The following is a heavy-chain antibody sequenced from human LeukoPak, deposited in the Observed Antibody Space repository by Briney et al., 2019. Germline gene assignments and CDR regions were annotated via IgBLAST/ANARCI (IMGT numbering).Heavy chain of an antibody. Sequence: SVKVSCKASGGTFSSYAISWVRQAPGQGLEWMGGIIPIFGTATYARKFQGRVTITTDESTSTAYMELSSLRSEDTAVYYCARDRIAQLGYFDYWGQGTLVTVSS. J-gene: IGHJ4*02. CDR2: IIPIFGTA. V-gene: IGHV1-69*05. CDR3: ARDRIAQLGYFDY. CDR1: GGTFSSYA. D-gene: IGHD6-6*01.